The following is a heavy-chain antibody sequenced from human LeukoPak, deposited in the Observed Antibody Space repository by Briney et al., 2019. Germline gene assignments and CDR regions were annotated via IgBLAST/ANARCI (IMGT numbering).Heavy chain of an antibody. CDR1: GGSISSYY. Sequence: SETLSLTCTVSGGSISSYYWSWIRQPPGKGLEWIGYIYYSGSTYYNPSLKSRVTISVDTSKNQFSLKLSSVTAADTAVYYCARDPGNNDAFDIWGQGTMVTVSS. V-gene: IGHV4-59*12. CDR3: ARDPGNNDAFDI. J-gene: IGHJ3*02. D-gene: IGHD1-1*01. CDR2: IYYSGST.